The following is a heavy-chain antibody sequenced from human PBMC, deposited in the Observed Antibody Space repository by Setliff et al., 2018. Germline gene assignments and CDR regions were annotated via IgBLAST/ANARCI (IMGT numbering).Heavy chain of an antibody. D-gene: IGHD3-22*01. J-gene: IGHJ3*02. CDR1: GFTFSSYA. CDR3: VTGMGTHYYDPSAQWPFAI. V-gene: IGHV3-74*01. Sequence: GGSLRLSCAAPGFTFSSYAMHWVRQPQGEGLLWVSRIDGEGNNINYADSVKGRFTISRDTARNTVYLQMNGLRAEDTAVYYCVTGMGTHYYDPSAQWPFAIWGQGTMVTVSS. CDR2: IDGEGNNI.